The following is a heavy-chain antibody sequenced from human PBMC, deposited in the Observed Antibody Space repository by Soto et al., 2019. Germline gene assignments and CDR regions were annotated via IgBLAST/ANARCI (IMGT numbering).Heavy chain of an antibody. CDR1: GFTFRDYY. D-gene: IGHD3-16*01. CDR2: IFTAGSTI. V-gene: IGHV3-11*01. Sequence: QVQLVESGGGLVKPGGSLRLSCAASGFTFRDYYMAWIRQAPGKGLEWVSYIFTAGSTINYADSVKGRFTISRDNDENSLYLKMDSLRAENTAVYYGARRAISWGNAFDIWGQGTMVTVSS. CDR3: ARRAISWGNAFDI. J-gene: IGHJ3*02.